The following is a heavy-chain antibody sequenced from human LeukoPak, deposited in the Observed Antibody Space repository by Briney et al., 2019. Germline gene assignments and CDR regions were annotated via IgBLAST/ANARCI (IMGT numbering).Heavy chain of an antibody. CDR2: FKSKAAGGTT. CDR1: GFTFSVTW. V-gene: IGHV3-15*01. D-gene: IGHD3-16*01. CDR3: TRGAPQADVFDI. Sequence: GGSLRLSCAASGFTFSVTWMSWVRQAPGRGLEWVGRFKSKAAGGTTDYAAPVAGRFTISRDDSKNMLYLQMNSLKTEDTAVYYCTRGAPQADVFDIWGQGTMVTVSS. J-gene: IGHJ3*02.